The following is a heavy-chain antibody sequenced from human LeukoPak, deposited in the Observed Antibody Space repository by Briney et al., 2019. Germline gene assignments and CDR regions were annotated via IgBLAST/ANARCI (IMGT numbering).Heavy chain of an antibody. CDR2: FDPEDGET. J-gene: IGHJ4*02. CDR3: ATEDPAPRTQLRSLYFDY. Sequence: ASVKVSCKVSGYTLTELSMHWVRQAPGKGLEWMGGFDPEDGETIYAQKFQGRVTMTEDTSTDTAYMELSSLRSEDTAVYYCATEDPAPRTQLRSLYFDYWGQGTLVTVSS. CDR1: GYTLTELS. V-gene: IGHV1-24*01. D-gene: IGHD1-14*01.